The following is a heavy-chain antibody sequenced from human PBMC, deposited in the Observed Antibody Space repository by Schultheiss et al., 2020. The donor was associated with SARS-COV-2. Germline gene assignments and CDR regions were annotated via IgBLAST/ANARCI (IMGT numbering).Heavy chain of an antibody. V-gene: IGHV3-33*08. D-gene: IGHD3-10*01. CDR1: GFTFSSYG. J-gene: IGHJ3*02. CDR3: ARDSNYGSGSVRKISFDI. CDR2: IWYDGSNK. Sequence: GGSLRLSCAASGFTFSSYGMHWVRQAPGKGLEWVAVIWYDGSNKYYADSVKGRFTISRDNSKNTLYLQMNSLRAEDTAVYYCARDSNYGSGSVRKISFDIWGQGTMVTVSS.